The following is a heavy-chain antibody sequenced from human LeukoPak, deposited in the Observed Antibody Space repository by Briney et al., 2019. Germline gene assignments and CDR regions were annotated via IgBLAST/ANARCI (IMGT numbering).Heavy chain of an antibody. V-gene: IGHV3-74*01. CDR2: INDDETST. CDR1: GFSFSSSW. CDR3: AKVGWELVLDY. J-gene: IGHJ4*02. D-gene: IGHD1-26*01. Sequence: PGGSLRLSCAASGFSFSSSWMHWVRQVPGKGLEWVSRINDDETSTTYAESVKGRFTISRDNAKNTLYLQMNSLRAEDTAVYYCAKVGWELVLDYWGQGTLVTVSS.